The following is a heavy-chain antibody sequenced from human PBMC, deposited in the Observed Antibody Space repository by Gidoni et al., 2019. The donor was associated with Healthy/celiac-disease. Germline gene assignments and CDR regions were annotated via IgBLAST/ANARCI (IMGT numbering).Heavy chain of an antibody. D-gene: IGHD6-19*01. Sequence: EVQLVESGGGLVQPGRSLRLSCAASGFTFDDYAMHWVRQAPGKGLEWVSGISWNSGSIGYADSVKGRFTISRDNAKNSLYLQMNSLRAEDTALYYCAKDIGIAVATGAFDIWGQGTMVTVSS. J-gene: IGHJ3*02. V-gene: IGHV3-9*01. CDR2: ISWNSGSI. CDR1: GFTFDDYA. CDR3: AKDIGIAVATGAFDI.